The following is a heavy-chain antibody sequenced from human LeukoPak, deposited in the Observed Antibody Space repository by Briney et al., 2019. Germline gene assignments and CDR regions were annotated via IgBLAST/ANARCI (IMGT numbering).Heavy chain of an antibody. V-gene: IGHV4-34*01. Sequence: PSETLSLTCAVYGGSFSGYYWSWIRQPPGKGLEWIGEINHSGSTNYNPSLKSRVTISVDTSKNQFSLKLSSVTAADTAVYYCARGVRFVYTMVRGRPNWYFDLWGRGTLVTVSS. J-gene: IGHJ2*01. D-gene: IGHD3-10*01. CDR3: ARGVRFVYTMVRGRPNWYFDL. CDR2: INHSGST. CDR1: GGSFSGYY.